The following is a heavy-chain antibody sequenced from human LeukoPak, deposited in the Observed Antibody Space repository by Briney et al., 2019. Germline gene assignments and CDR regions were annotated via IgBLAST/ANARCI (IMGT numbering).Heavy chain of an antibody. J-gene: IGHJ6*03. D-gene: IGHD4-17*01. CDR1: GYTFSSYY. V-gene: IGHV1-46*01. CDR2: INPSGGST. CDR3: ASLSTVTTHYYCMDV. Sequence: ASVKVSCKASGYTFSSYYMHWVRQAPGQGLEWMGIINPSGGSTSYAQKFQGRVTMTRDTSTSTVYMELSSLRSEDTAVYYCASLSTVTTHYYCMDVWGKGTTVTVSS.